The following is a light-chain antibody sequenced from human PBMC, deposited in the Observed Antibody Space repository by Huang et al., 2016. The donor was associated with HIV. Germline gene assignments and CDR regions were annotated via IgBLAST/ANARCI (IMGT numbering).Light chain of an antibody. V-gene: IGKV1-33*01. CDR3: QQYDSLPLT. CDR1: LDINNY. J-gene: IGKJ1*01. Sequence: DIQMTQSPSSLSASLGDKVTITCQASLDINNYLHWYQQKPGKAPKLLISDASDRETGVPSRFSGSRSGTDFTLTVSSLQAEDIGTYYCQQYDSLPLTFGQGTNVEI. CDR2: DAS.